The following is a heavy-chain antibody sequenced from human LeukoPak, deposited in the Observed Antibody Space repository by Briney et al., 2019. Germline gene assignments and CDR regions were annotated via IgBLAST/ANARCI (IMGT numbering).Heavy chain of an antibody. Sequence: GGSLRLSCAASGFTFNSYAMNWVRQAPGKGLEWVSGISDNGGSTYYADSVKGRFTISRDNFKNTLYLQMNRLRAEDTAMYYCARDSGDGDYEPLNSWGPGTLVTVSS. J-gene: IGHJ5*02. CDR2: ISDNGGST. D-gene: IGHD4-17*01. V-gene: IGHV3-23*01. CDR3: ARDSGDGDYEPLNS. CDR1: GFTFNSYA.